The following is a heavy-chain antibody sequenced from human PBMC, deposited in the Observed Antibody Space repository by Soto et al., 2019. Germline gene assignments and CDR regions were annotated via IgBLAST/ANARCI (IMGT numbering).Heavy chain of an antibody. Sequence: QVHLLESGPGLVKPSETLSLTCTVSGDSISTYSWNWIRQPPGRGLEWIGYIYYSGSASYNPSLESRISISIDTSKNQFSLRLRSVTAAVTAMYYCARFWSGSYGLDVWGQGTTVTVSS. V-gene: IGHV4-59*01. D-gene: IGHD3-3*01. CDR3: ARFWSGSYGLDV. J-gene: IGHJ6*02. CDR1: GDSISTYS. CDR2: IYYSGSA.